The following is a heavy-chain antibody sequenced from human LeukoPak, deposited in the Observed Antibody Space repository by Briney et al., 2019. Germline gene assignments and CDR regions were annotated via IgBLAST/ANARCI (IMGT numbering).Heavy chain of an antibody. CDR1: GLTFSTTP. D-gene: IGHD1-1*01. CDR3: ATSLTRFDY. CDR2: IDGGGNAI. J-gene: IGHJ4*02. Sequence: GGSLRLSCAASGLTFSTTPMNWVRQAPGMGLEWISYIDGGGNAIYYADSVEGPFTISRDNAKNSLYLQMNSLRAEDTAVYYCATSLTRFDYWGQGTLVTVSS. V-gene: IGHV3-48*01.